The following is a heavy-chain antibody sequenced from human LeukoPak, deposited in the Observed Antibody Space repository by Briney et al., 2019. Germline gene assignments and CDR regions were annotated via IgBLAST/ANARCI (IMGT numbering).Heavy chain of an antibody. J-gene: IGHJ4*02. Sequence: SETLSLTCTVSGGSISSSSYYWGWIRQPPGKGLEWIGSIYYSGSTYYNPSPKSRVTISVDTSKNQFSLKLSSVTAADTAVYYCARHARSIVVVVAASSPFDYWGQGTMVTVSS. CDR1: GGSISSSSYY. CDR3: ARHARSIVVVVAASSPFDY. D-gene: IGHD2-15*01. CDR2: IYYSGST. V-gene: IGHV4-39*01.